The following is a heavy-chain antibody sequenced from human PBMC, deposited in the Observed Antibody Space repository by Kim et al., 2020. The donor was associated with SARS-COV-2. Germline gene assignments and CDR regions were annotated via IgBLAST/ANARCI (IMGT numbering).Heavy chain of an antibody. CDR3: DASDY. Sequence: GSLRLSCAASGFTFGIYAMSWARQAPGKGLEWVSTISGGGGNTHNADSVKGRFTISRDNSMNTLYLQMNSLRAEDTAVYYCDASDYWGQGTLVTVSP. CDR1: GFTFGIYA. CDR2: ISGGGGNT. V-gene: IGHV3-23*01. J-gene: IGHJ4*02.